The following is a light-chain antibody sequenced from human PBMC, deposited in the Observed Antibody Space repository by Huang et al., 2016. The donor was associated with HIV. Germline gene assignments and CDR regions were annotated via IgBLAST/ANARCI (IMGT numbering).Light chain of an antibody. CDR3: QQSYNTPPT. CDR1: QSISNY. J-gene: IGKJ1*01. V-gene: IGKV1-39*01. CDR2: GAS. Sequence: DIQMTQSPASLSASVGDRVTITCRATQSISNYVNWYQQNTGKAPTLLIYGASTLQSGVPSRFSGSGSGTDFTLTISSLQPEDFTTYYCQQSYNTPPTFGQGTKVEI.